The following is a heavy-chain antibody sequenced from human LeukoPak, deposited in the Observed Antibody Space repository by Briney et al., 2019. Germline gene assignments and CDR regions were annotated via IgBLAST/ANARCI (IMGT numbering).Heavy chain of an antibody. J-gene: IGHJ4*02. D-gene: IGHD4-17*01. V-gene: IGHV3-33*01. Sequence: PGGSLRLSCAASGFTFSSYGMHWVRQAPGKGLEWVAVIWYDGSNKYYADSVKGRFTISRDNSKNTLYLQMNSLRAEDTAVYYCAREAVTKDVFDYWGQGTLVTVSS. CDR2: IWYDGSNK. CDR3: AREAVTKDVFDY. CDR1: GFTFSSYG.